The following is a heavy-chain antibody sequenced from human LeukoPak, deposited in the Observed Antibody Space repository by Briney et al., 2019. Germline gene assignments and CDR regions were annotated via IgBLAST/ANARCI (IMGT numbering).Heavy chain of an antibody. V-gene: IGHV3-21*01. D-gene: IGHD4-17*01. Sequence: GGSLRLSCAASGFTVSNNYMSWVRQAPGKGLEWVSSISSSSSYIYYADSVKGRFTISRDNAKNSLYLQMNSLRAEDTAVYYCASLDYGDYKELGAFDIWGQGTMVTVSS. CDR2: ISSSSSYI. J-gene: IGHJ3*02. CDR1: GFTVSNNY. CDR3: ASLDYGDYKELGAFDI.